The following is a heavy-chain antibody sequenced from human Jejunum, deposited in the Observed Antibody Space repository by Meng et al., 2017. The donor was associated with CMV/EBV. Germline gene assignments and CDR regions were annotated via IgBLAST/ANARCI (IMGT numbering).Heavy chain of an antibody. J-gene: IGHJ4*02. CDR2: INAYNGDT. Sequence: QAQLVQSGGEVXXXXXSXKGXCQASGYTFTNYGITWVRQAPGQGLEWMVWINAYNGDTNYAQTLQGRVTMTTDTSTSTAYMELRSLRSDDTAVYYCARVEVGITSGDYWGQGTLVTVSS. V-gene: IGHV1-18*01. CDR3: ARVEVGITSGDY. D-gene: IGHD1-26*01. CDR1: GYTFTNYG.